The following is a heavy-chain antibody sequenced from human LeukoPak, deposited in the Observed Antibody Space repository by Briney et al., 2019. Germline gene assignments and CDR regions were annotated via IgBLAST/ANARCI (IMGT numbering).Heavy chain of an antibody. J-gene: IGHJ3*02. V-gene: IGHV1-2*02. CDR1: GYTFTGYY. CDR2: INPNSGGT. Sequence: ASVKVSYKASGYTFTGYYMHWVRQAPGQGLEWMGWINPNSGGTNYAQKFQARVTMTRDTSISTAYMELNRLRSDDTAVYYCARGQTGVYGWTNGGDAFDIWGQGTMVTVSS. D-gene: IGHD7-27*01. CDR3: ARGQTGVYGWTNGGDAFDI.